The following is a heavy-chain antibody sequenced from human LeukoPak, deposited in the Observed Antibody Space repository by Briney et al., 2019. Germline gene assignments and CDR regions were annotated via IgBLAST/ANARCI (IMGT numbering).Heavy chain of an antibody. Sequence: GGSLTLSCAASGFTFSSYGMHWVRQAPGKGLEWVAVISYDGSNKYYADSVKGRFTISRDNSKNTLYLQMNSLRAEDAAVYYCAKDLSSSSHTFDYWGQGTLVTVSS. CDR2: ISYDGSNK. J-gene: IGHJ4*02. D-gene: IGHD6-6*01. CDR1: GFTFSSYG. CDR3: AKDLSSSSHTFDY. V-gene: IGHV3-30*18.